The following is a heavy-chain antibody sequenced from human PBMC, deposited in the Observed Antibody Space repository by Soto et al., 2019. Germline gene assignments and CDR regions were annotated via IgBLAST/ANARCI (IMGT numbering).Heavy chain of an antibody. Sequence: ESGGGLVQPGGSLRLSCAASGFTFSSYWMSWVRQAPGKGLEWVANIKQDGSEKYYVDSVKGRFTISRDNAKNSLYLQMNSLRAEDTAVYYCARVTRALIAAAGSGYWGQGTLVTVSS. V-gene: IGHV3-7*04. J-gene: IGHJ4*02. CDR2: IKQDGSEK. CDR1: GFTFSSYW. CDR3: ARVTRALIAAAGSGY. D-gene: IGHD6-13*01.